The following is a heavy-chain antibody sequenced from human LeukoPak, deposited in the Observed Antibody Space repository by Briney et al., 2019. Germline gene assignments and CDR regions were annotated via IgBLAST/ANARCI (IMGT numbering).Heavy chain of an antibody. CDR3: ASMDYYDSSGSDY. V-gene: IGHV4-34*01. D-gene: IGHD3-22*01. CDR1: GGSFSGYY. Sequence: SETLSLTCAVYGGSFSGYYWSWIRQPPGKGLEWIGEINHSGRTNYNPSLKSRVTLSVDTSKNQFSLKLSSVAAADTAVYYCASMDYYDSSGSDYWGQGTLVTVSS. CDR2: INHSGRT. J-gene: IGHJ4*02.